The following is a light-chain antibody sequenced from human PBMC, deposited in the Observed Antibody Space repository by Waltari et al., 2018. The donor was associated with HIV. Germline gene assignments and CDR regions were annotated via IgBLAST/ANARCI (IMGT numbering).Light chain of an antibody. J-gene: IGLJ3*02. V-gene: IGLV1-47*01. CDR1: SHNIGYNY. Sequence: QSVLTQPPSASGTPGQGVTISCSVRSHNIGYNYVYWYQQLPGTAPKLLIYRNNQRPSGVPDRFSGSKSGTSASLAISGLRSEDEADYYCAAWDDSLSGWVFGGGTKLTVL. CDR2: RNN. CDR3: AAWDDSLSGWV.